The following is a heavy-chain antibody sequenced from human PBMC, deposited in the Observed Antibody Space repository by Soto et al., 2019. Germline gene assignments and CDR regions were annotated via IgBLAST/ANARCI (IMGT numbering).Heavy chain of an antibody. J-gene: IGHJ4*02. CDR2: IIPIFNTA. Sequence: QVQLVQSGAEVKEPGSSVKVSCKASGGTFSTSTFTWVRQAPGQGLEWVGRIIPIFNTADYAQKFQGSVTITAXKXTXTXXLELTKLRSEDTGIYYCARDSPIGSSFSGYDAIDLWGQGTLVTVS. CDR3: ARDSPIGSSFSGYDAIDL. V-gene: IGHV1-69*08. D-gene: IGHD5-12*01. CDR1: GGTFSTST.